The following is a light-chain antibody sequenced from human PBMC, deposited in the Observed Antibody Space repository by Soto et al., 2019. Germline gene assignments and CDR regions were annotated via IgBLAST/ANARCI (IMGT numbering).Light chain of an antibody. CDR2: DVN. Sequence: QSALTQPASVSGSPGQSITISCTGTSSDVGDYNYVSWYQQHPGKAPKLMIYDVNNRPSGVSNRLSGSKSGNTASLTISGLQAEDEDDYYCSSYTSSSTWVFGGGTKLTVL. CDR1: SSDVGDYNY. V-gene: IGLV2-14*01. CDR3: SSYTSSSTWV. J-gene: IGLJ3*02.